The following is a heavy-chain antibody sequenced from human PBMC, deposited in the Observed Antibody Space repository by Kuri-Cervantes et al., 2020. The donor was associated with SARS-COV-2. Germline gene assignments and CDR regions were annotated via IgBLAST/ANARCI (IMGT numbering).Heavy chain of an antibody. Sequence: LRLSCTVSGGSVSSGSYYWSWIRQRPGKGLEWIGYIYYSGNTYYNPSLKSRVSISIDTSKNQFSLQLSSVTAADTAVYYCARDPHYYDTNGQDYPWYFDLWGRGTLVTVSS. J-gene: IGHJ2*01. V-gene: IGHV4-31*03. CDR2: IYYSGNT. D-gene: IGHD3-22*01. CDR3: ARDPHYYDTNGQDYPWYFDL. CDR1: GGSVSSGSYY.